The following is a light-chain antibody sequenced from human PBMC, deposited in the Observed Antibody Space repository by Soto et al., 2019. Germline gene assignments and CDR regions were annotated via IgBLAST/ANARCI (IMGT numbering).Light chain of an antibody. Sequence: DIQMTQSPSTLSASVGDRVTITCRASQSISSWLAWYQQKPGKAPNLLIYKASSLESGVPSRFSGSGSGTEFNLTISRLQPDDFATYYCQQYNSYPLTFGGRTKVEIK. CDR1: QSISSW. CDR2: KAS. CDR3: QQYNSYPLT. J-gene: IGKJ4*01. V-gene: IGKV1-5*03.